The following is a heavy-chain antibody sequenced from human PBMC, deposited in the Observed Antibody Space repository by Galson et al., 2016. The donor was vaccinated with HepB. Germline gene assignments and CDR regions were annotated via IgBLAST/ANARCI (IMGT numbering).Heavy chain of an antibody. CDR1: GFAFGDFY. D-gene: IGHD4-17*01. CDR2: MSSDLSSK. J-gene: IGHJ4*02. V-gene: IGHV3-11*06. CDR3: ARVYDYGDYGYYFDY. Sequence: SLRLSCAASGFAFGDFYMTWIRQAPGKGLEWVSYMSSDLSSKTYADSVKGRFTISRDHPQNSLFLQMNSLRAEDTAVYYCARVYDYGDYGYYFDYWGQGTLVTVSS.